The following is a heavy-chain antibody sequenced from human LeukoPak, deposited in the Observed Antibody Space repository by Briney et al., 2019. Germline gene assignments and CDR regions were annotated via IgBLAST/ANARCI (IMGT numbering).Heavy chain of an antibody. D-gene: IGHD6-19*01. Sequence: GESLKISCKGSGYSFTSYWIGWVRQMPGKGLEWMAIIYPGDSDRKYSPSFQGQVTISADKSTTTAYLQWSSLRASDTAMYYCARKSSGWYHFDYWGQGTLVTVSS. CDR1: GYSFTSYW. CDR3: ARKSSGWYHFDY. V-gene: IGHV5-51*01. CDR2: IYPGDSDR. J-gene: IGHJ4*02.